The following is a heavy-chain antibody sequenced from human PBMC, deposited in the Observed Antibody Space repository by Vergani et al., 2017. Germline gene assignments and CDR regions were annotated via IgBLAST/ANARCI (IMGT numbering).Heavy chain of an antibody. Sequence: EVQLVQSGAEVKKPGESLKISCKGSGYSFTSYWIGWVRQMPGKGLEWMGIIYPGDSDTRYSPSFQGQVTISADKSISTAYLQWSSLKASDTAMYYCARVERGYSYGYTWEYFDLWGRGTLVTVSS. V-gene: IGHV5-51*01. CDR3: ARVERGYSYGYTWEYFDL. J-gene: IGHJ2*01. D-gene: IGHD5-18*01. CDR1: GYSFTSYW. CDR2: IYPGDSDT.